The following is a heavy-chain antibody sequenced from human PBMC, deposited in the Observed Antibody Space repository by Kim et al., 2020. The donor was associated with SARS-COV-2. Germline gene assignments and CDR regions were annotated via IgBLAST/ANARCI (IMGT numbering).Heavy chain of an antibody. Sequence: GGSLRLSCSASGFTFSSYAMHLVRQAPGKGLEYVSAISSNGGSTYYADSVKGRFTISRDNSKNTLYLQMSSLRAEDTAVYYCRGGSRKVYYGMDVWGQGTTVTVSS. CDR2: ISSNGGST. D-gene: IGHD3-16*01. CDR3: RGGSRKVYYGMDV. J-gene: IGHJ6*02. V-gene: IGHV3-64D*06. CDR1: GFTFSSYA.